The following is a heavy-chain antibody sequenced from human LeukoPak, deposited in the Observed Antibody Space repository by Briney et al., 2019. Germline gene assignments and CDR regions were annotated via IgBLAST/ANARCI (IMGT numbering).Heavy chain of an antibody. Sequence: SETLSLPCAVYGGSFSGYYWSWIRRPPGKGREWIGEINHSGSTNYNPSLKSRVTISVDTSKNQFSLKLSSVTAADTAVYYCARGYHGSGSYGSSYNWFDPWGQGTLVTVSS. J-gene: IGHJ5*02. D-gene: IGHD3-10*01. CDR2: INHSGST. CDR3: ARGYHGSGSYGSSYNWFDP. CDR1: GGSFSGYY. V-gene: IGHV4-34*01.